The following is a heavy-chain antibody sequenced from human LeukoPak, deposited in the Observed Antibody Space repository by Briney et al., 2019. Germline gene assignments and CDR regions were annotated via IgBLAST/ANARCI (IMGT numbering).Heavy chain of an antibody. CDR1: GFTFSTYW. CDR3: ARDASALY. Sequence: GGSLRLSCAASGFTFSTYWMNWVRQAPGKGLEWVASIKPDGSEKYYLDSVKGRFTISRDNARDSLYLQMDSLRDDDTSVYFCARDASALYWGRGTLVTVSS. D-gene: IGHD6-19*01. V-gene: IGHV3-7*01. J-gene: IGHJ4*02. CDR2: IKPDGSEK.